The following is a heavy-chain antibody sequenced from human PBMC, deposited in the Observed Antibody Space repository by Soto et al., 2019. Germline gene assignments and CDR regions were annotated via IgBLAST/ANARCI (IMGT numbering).Heavy chain of an antibody. Sequence: GGSLRLSCAASGFTFSSYAMSWVRQAPGKGLEWVSAISGSGGSTYYADSVKGRFTISRDNSKNTLYLQMNSLRAEDTAVYYCAKDRSLTTVTTNFDYWGQGTLVTVSS. V-gene: IGHV3-23*01. CDR3: AKDRSLTTVTTNFDY. CDR1: GFTFSSYA. CDR2: ISGSGGST. J-gene: IGHJ4*02. D-gene: IGHD4-4*01.